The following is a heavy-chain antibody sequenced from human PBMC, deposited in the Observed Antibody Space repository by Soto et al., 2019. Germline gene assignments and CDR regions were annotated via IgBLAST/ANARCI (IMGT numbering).Heavy chain of an antibody. V-gene: IGHV3-11*01. CDR2: ISSSDTIR. CDR1: GFTFSDYY. J-gene: IGHJ4*02. CDR3: ARDRGYYDSSGYFDY. Sequence: GGSLRLSCAASGFTFSDYYMRWIRQAPGKGLEWVSYISSSDTIRYYADSVKGRFTISRDNAKSSLYLQMNSLRAEDTAVYYCARDRGYYDSSGYFDYWGQGTLGTVS. D-gene: IGHD3-22*01.